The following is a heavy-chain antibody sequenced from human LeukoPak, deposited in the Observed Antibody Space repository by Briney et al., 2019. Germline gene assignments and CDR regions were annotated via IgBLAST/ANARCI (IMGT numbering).Heavy chain of an antibody. CDR1: GGSISTYC. CDR3: ARDSRHYYDSSGYSYYFDY. J-gene: IGHJ4*02. V-gene: IGHV4-59*01. CDR2: IYYSGST. Sequence: SETLSLTCSVSGGSISTYCWTWIRQPPRKGLGWIGYIYYSGSTNYNPSLKSRVTISVDTSKNQFSLKLSSVTAADTAVYYCARDSRHYYDSSGYSYYFDYWGQGTLVTVSS. D-gene: IGHD3-22*01.